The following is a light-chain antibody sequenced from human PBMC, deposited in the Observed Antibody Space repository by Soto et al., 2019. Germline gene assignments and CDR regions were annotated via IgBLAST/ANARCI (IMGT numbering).Light chain of an antibody. CDR2: EVS. Sequence: QSALTQPASVSGSPGQSITISCTGTSSDVGGYNYVSWYQQHPGKAPKLMIYEVSNRPSGISDRFSGSKSGQTASLTISGRQTDDEADYFCGSYRSSNTLVVFGGGTKLTVL. V-gene: IGLV2-14*01. CDR1: SSDVGGYNY. CDR3: GSYRSSNTLVV. J-gene: IGLJ3*02.